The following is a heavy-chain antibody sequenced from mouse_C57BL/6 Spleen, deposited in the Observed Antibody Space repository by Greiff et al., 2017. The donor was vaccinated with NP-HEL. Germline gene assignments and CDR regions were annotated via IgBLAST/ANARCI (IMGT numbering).Heavy chain of an antibody. CDR3: ARIEGGYGSSSGYFDV. Sequence: QVTLKVSGPGILQPSQTLSLTCSFSGFSLSTFGMGVGWIRQPSGKGLEWLAHIWWDDDKYYNPALKSRLTISKDTSKNQVFLTIANVDTADTATYYCARIEGGYGSSSGYFDVWGTGTTVTVSS. D-gene: IGHD1-1*01. V-gene: IGHV8-8*01. CDR1: GFSLSTFGMG. J-gene: IGHJ1*03. CDR2: IWWDDDK.